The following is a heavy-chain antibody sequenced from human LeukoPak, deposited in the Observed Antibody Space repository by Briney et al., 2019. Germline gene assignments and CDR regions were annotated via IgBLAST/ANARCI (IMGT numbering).Heavy chain of an antibody. V-gene: IGHV4-4*07. CDR2: IYSRGST. CDR3: ARGRFCSADICSGGDAFDI. J-gene: IGHJ3*02. CDR1: GGSISSYY. Sequence: SETLSLTCTVSGGSISSYYWSWIRQPAGKGLEWIGRIYSRGSTNYSPSLKSRVTMSLDTPKNQFSLKLSSLTAADTALYYCARGRFCSADICSGGDAFDIWGQGTMVSVSS. D-gene: IGHD3-3*01.